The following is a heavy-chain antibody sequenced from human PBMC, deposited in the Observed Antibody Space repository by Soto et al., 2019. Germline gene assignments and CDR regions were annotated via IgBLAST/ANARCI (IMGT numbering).Heavy chain of an antibody. Sequence: QLQLQESGPGLVKPSETLSLTCTVSGGSISSSSYYWGWIRQPPGKGLEWIGSIYYSGSTYYNPSLKSRVTRSVHTSKNQFSLKLSSVTAADTAVYYCARRYDFWSGYSHFDYWGQGTLVTVSS. D-gene: IGHD3-3*01. V-gene: IGHV4-39*01. CDR3: ARRYDFWSGYSHFDY. CDR1: GGSISSSSYY. J-gene: IGHJ4*02. CDR2: IYYSGST.